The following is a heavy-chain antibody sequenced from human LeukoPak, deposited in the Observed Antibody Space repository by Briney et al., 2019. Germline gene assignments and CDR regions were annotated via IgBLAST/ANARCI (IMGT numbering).Heavy chain of an antibody. V-gene: IGHV3-33*06. CDR2: IWYDGSNI. CDR3: AKEGDRGEALYYYYMDV. CDR1: GFMFSDYG. D-gene: IGHD3-10*01. Sequence: GRSLRLSCGASGFMFSDYGMHWVRQAPGKGLEWVAAIWYDGSNIFYADSVKGRFTISRDNSKNALYLQMNSPRAEDTADYYCAKEGDRGEALYYYYMDVWGNGTTVTVSS. J-gene: IGHJ6*03.